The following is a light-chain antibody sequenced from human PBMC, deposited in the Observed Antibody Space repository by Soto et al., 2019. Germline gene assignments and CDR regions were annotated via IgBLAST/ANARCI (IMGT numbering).Light chain of an antibody. J-gene: IGLJ2*01. CDR1: SSDVGAYDL. CDR2: EAT. V-gene: IGLV2-23*01. CDR3: CSYAGSSTPVV. Sequence: QSALTQPASVSGSPGQSITISCTGTSSDVGAYDLVSWYQQHPGKAPKLMIYEATKRPSGVSLRFSGSKSGNTASLTISGLQAEDEAEYYCCSYAGSSTPVVFGGGTKLTVL.